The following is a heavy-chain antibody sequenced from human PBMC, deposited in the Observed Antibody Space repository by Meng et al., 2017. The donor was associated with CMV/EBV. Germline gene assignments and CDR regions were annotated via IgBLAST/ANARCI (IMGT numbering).Heavy chain of an antibody. D-gene: IGHD2-2*01. CDR3: AKDDSQLLNRDPYYYYGMDV. Sequence: GGSLRLSCAASGFTFSSYGMHWVRQAPGKGLEWVAFIRYDGSNKYYADSVKGRFTISRDNSKNTLYLQMNSLRAEDTAVYYCAKDDSQLLNRDPYYYYGMDVWGQGTTVTVSS. CDR1: GFTFSSYG. J-gene: IGHJ6*02. V-gene: IGHV3-30*02. CDR2: IRYDGSNK.